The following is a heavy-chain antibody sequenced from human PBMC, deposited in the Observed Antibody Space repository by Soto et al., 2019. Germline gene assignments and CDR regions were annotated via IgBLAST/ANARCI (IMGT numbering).Heavy chain of an antibody. V-gene: IGHV1-2*02. CDR3: ARPPGYISDWYYFDL. CDR1: GYTYIDYY. Sequence: ASVKVSCKASGYTYIDYYMHWVRQAPGQGFEWMGRISPRSGGTNYAQKFQGRVTMTWDTSLNTAYMELSSLISEDTAVYYCARPPGYISDWYYFDLWGQGTLVTVSS. D-gene: IGHD3-9*01. CDR2: ISPRSGGT. J-gene: IGHJ4*02.